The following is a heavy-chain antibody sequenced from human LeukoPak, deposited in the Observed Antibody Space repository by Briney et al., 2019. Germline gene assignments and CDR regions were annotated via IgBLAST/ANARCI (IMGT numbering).Heavy chain of an antibody. V-gene: IGHV4-39*01. CDR1: GDSIRTTRY. CDR2: IYFSGST. Sequence: SETLSLTCTVSGDSIRTTRYWGWIRRAHGKGLEWIGAIYFSGSTYYNPSLKSRVIISVDTSKNQFSLKLTSVTAADTAAYYCATQGYNNQTMDVWGQGTTVTVSS. CDR3: ATQGYNNQTMDV. D-gene: IGHD5-24*01. J-gene: IGHJ6*02.